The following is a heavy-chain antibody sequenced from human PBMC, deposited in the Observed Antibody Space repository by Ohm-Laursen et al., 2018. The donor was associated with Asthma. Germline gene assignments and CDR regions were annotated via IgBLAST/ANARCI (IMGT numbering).Heavy chain of an antibody. CDR2: IDPSGGSP. J-gene: IGHJ4*02. CDR3: AREKGEEWELRRELSF. V-gene: IGHV1-46*01. Sequence: ASVKVSCKTSGYTFSNYHIHWVRQAPGEGPEWMGVIDPSGGSPTFAKKFHGRVTLTSDTSTSTVYMELSSLRSEDTAVYFCAREKGEEWELRRELSFWGQGTLVTVSS. D-gene: IGHD1-26*01. CDR1: GYTFSNYH.